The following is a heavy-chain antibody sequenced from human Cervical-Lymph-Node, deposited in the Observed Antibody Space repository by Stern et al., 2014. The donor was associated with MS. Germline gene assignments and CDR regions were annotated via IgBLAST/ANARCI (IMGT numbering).Heavy chain of an antibody. CDR2: ISSSSTYI. J-gene: IGHJ3*01. CDR3: ASGGWGV. Sequence: MQLVESGGGLVKPGGSLRLSCAASGLTFSSHSMNWVRQAPGKGLEWVSYISSSSTYIFYADSVKGRSTISRDDAKNSLYLQMNSLRVEDTAVYYCASGGWGVWGQGTMVTVSA. D-gene: IGHD3-16*01. V-gene: IGHV3-21*01. CDR1: GLTFSSHS.